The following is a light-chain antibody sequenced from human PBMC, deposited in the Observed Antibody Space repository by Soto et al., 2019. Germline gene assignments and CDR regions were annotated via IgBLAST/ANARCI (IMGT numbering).Light chain of an antibody. Sequence: EVVLTQSPGTLSLSPGERATLSCRASQTISNSYLAWYQQKTGQAPRLLIYGASSRATGIPDRFSGSGSGTDFTLSIRRLEPEDFGVYYCQQYGSSPLTFGGGTKVEIK. CDR1: QTISNSY. J-gene: IGKJ4*01. CDR2: GAS. V-gene: IGKV3-20*01. CDR3: QQYGSSPLT.